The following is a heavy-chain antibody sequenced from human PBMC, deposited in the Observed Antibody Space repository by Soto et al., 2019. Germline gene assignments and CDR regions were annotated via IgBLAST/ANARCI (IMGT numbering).Heavy chain of an antibody. Sequence: SETLSLTCAVSGYSISSGYYWGWIRQPPGKGLEWIGSIYHSGSTYYNPSLKSRVTISVDTSKNQFSLKLSSVTAADTAVYYCARGYEGYLDPTAWFDSWGQGTLVTVS. V-gene: IGHV4-38-2*01. CDR1: GYSISSGYY. D-gene: IGHD6-13*01. J-gene: IGHJ5*01. CDR2: IYHSGST. CDR3: ARGYEGYLDPTAWFDS.